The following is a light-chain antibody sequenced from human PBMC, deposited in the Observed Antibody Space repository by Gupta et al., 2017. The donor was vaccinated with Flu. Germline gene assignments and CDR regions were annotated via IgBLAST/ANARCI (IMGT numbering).Light chain of an antibody. Sequence: SFELTEPPSVSVSPGQTASITCSGDKLEDTYVCWYRQRPGQSPVLVVYQDDKRPSGIPDRFSGSSSGNTAALTISGTQAVDEADYYCQAWDKNIVIFGGGTKLTVL. CDR3: QAWDKNIVI. CDR2: QDD. V-gene: IGLV3-1*01. J-gene: IGLJ2*01. CDR1: KLEDTY.